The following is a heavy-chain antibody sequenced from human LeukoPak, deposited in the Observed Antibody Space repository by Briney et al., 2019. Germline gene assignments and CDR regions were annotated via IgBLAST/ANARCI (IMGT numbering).Heavy chain of an antibody. CDR1: GFTFNSYS. CDR3: ARDLPTAMVTKFDY. CDR2: ISSSSSTI. D-gene: IGHD5-18*01. Sequence: QPGGSLRLSCAASGFTFNSYSMNWVRQAPGKGLEWVSYISSSSSTIYYADSVKGRFTISRDNAKNSLYLQMNSLRAEDTAVYYCARDLPTAMVTKFDYWGQGTLVTVSS. V-gene: IGHV3-48*01. J-gene: IGHJ4*02.